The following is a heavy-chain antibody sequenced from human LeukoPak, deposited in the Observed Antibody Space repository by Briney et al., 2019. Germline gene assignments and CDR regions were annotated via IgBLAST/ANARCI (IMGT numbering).Heavy chain of an antibody. J-gene: IGHJ2*01. CDR3: ARQNYYYDSSGPRSNFDL. CDR1: GGSISSYY. D-gene: IGHD3-22*01. Sequence: SETLSLTCTVSGGSISSYYWSWIRQPPGKGLEWIGYIYYSGSTNYNPSLRSRVTISVDTSKNQFSLKLSSVTAADTAVYYCARQNYYYDSSGPRSNFDLWGRGTLVTASS. V-gene: IGHV4-59*01. CDR2: IYYSGST.